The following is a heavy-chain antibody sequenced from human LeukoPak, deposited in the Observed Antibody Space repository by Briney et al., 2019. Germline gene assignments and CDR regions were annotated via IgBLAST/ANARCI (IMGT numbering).Heavy chain of an antibody. CDR1: GFTFSSYA. V-gene: IGHV4-39*02. J-gene: IGHJ6*03. CDR3: SRPGHFYYYMDV. Sequence: GSLRLSCAASGFTFSSYAMSWVRQPPGKGLEWIGTIYYSGTTYYNPSLKSRATISADTSKNPFSHNLNSVPAADTAVYYCSRPGHFYYYMDVWGKGTTVTVSS. CDR2: IYYSGTT. D-gene: IGHD1-1*01.